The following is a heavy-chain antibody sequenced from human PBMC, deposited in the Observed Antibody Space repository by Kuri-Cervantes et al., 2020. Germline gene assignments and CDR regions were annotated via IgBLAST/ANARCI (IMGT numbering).Heavy chain of an antibody. V-gene: IGHV3-9*01. CDR1: GFTFDDYA. CDR3: AKDRLIRGSSFFDS. Sequence: SLKISCAASGFTFDDYAMHWVRQAPGKGLEWVSGISWNSGSIGYADSVKGRFTISRDNSKNMLYLQMSSLRAEDTAVYYCAKDRLIRGSSFFDSWGQGTLVTVSS. J-gene: IGHJ4*02. D-gene: IGHD1-26*01. CDR2: ISWNSGSI.